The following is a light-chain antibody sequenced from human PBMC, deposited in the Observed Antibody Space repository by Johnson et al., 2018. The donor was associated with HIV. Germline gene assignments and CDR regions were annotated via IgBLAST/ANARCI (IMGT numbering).Light chain of an antibody. Sequence: QSVLTQPPSVSAAPGQKVTISCSGSSSNIGNNYVSWYQVLPGTAPKLLIYKSNNRPSGIPDRFSGSKSGTSATLAITGLQTGDEADYYCGTWDTSLTTGGVFGTGTKVTVL. CDR1: SSNIGNNY. CDR3: GTWDTSLTTGGV. J-gene: IGLJ1*01. V-gene: IGLV1-51*02. CDR2: KSN.